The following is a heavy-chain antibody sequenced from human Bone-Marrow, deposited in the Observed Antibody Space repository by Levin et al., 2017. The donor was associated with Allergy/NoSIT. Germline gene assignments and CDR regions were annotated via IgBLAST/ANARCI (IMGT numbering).Heavy chain of an antibody. CDR3: ARISKISASGIWFDP. CDR2: IFSNDEK. J-gene: IGHJ5*02. CDR1: GFSLNNARMG. V-gene: IGHV2-26*01. Sequence: SGPTLVKPTETLTLTCTVSGFSLNNARMGVSWIRQPPGKALEWLAHIFSNDEKSYITSLNTRLTISRDTSKSQVVLTLTNMDPVDTATYFCARISKISASGIWFDPWGQGTLVTVSS. D-gene: IGHD6-13*01.